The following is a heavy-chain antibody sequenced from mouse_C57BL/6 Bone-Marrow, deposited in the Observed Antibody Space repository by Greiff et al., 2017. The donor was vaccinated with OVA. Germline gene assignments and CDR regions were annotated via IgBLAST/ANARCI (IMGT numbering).Heavy chain of an antibody. CDR1: GYSITSGYY. CDR2: ISYDGSN. D-gene: IGHD1-1*01. Sequence: EVQLQQSGPGLVKPSQSLSLTCSVTGYSITSGYYWNWLRQVPGNKLEWMCYISYDGSNNYNPSLKNRISITRDTSKNQFFLKLNSVTTEDTATYYCARGGTYYGSSFAYWGQGTLVTVSA. CDR3: ARGGTYYGSSFAY. J-gene: IGHJ3*01. V-gene: IGHV3-6*01.